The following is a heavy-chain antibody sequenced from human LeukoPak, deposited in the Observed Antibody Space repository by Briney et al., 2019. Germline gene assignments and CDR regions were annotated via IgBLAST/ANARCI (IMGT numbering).Heavy chain of an antibody. D-gene: IGHD6-6*01. CDR1: GGSISSYY. J-gene: IGHJ6*02. Sequence: SETLSLTCTVSGGSISSYYWSWIRQPPGKGLEWIGYIYYSGSTNYNPSLKSRVTISVDTSKNQFSLKLSSVTAADTAVYYCARDGSSSSPYYYYYYGMDVWGQETTVTVSS. CDR3: ARDGSSSSPYYYYYYGMDV. V-gene: IGHV4-59*01. CDR2: IYYSGST.